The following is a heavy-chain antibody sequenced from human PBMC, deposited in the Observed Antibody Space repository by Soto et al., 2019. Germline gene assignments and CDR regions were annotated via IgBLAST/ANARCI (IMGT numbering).Heavy chain of an antibody. CDR3: AKGWGYYDSRGYLDY. CDR1: GFTFSRYA. J-gene: IGHJ4*02. Sequence: PGRSLRLPCAASGFTFSRYAVSWVRQAPGKGLEWVSAISGSVVNTYYAEPLQGRFTISRENSKNTLYLKIDSLRAEDTAVYYCAKGWGYYDSRGYLDYWGQGTLVTVSS. V-gene: IGHV3-23*01. CDR2: ISGSVVNT. D-gene: IGHD3-22*01.